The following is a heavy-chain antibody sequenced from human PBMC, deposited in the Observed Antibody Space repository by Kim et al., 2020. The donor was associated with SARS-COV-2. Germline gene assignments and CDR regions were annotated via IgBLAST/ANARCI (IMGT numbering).Heavy chain of an antibody. Sequence: KRRVTISVDTSKNQFSLKLSSVTAADTAVYYCARGVGGSGSQTYYYYMDVWGKGTTVTVSS. CDR3: ARGVGGSGSQTYYYYMDV. V-gene: IGHV4-34*01. J-gene: IGHJ6*03. D-gene: IGHD3-10*01.